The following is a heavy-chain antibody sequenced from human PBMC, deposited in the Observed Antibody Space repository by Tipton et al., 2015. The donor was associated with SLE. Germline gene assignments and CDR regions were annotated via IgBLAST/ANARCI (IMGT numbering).Heavy chain of an antibody. CDR1: GGSISSYY. J-gene: IGHJ2*01. CDR2: IYYSGST. D-gene: IGHD6-19*01. Sequence: TLSLTCTVSGGSISSYYWSWIRQPPGKGLEWIGYIYYSGSTNYNPSLKSRVTISVDTSKSQFSLKLTSVTAADTAMYYCTRSMRGFSSGWYLDYWGRGTLVTVSS. V-gene: IGHV4-59*12. CDR3: TRSMRGFSSGWYLDY.